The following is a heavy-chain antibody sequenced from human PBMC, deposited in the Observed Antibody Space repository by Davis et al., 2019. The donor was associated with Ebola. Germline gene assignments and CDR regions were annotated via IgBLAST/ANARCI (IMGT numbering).Heavy chain of an antibody. CDR1: GFTFSNYA. D-gene: IGHD1-26*01. CDR2: ISGSGGST. Sequence: GGSLRLSCTVSGFTFSNYAIYWVRQAPGKGLEWVSAISGSGGSTYYADSVKGRFTITRDNSKSTLYLQMNSLRVEDTAVYYCARAVGAAQRAYYDYWGQGTLVTVSS. CDR3: ARAVGAAQRAYYDY. J-gene: IGHJ4*02. V-gene: IGHV3-23*01.